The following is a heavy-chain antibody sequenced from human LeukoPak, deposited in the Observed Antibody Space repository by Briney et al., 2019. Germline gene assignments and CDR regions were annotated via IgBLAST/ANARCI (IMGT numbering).Heavy chain of an antibody. D-gene: IGHD7-27*01. CDR2: IYYSGST. J-gene: IGHJ6*03. V-gene: IGHV4-59*01. CDR1: GGSISSYY. CDR3: ARVLWRRANWGSLNYYYYYYMDV. Sequence: PSETLSLTCTVSGGSISSYYWSWVRQPPGKGLEWIGYIYYSGSTNYNPSLKSRVTISVDTSKNQFSLKLSSVTAADTAVYYCARVLWRRANWGSLNYYYYYYMDVWGKGTTVTVSS.